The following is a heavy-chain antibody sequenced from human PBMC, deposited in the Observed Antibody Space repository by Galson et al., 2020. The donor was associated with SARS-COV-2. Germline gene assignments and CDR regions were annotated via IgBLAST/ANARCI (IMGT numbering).Heavy chain of an antibody. CDR2: INPNSGGT. Sequence: ASEKVSCKASGYTFTGYYMHWVRQAPGQGLERMGRINPNSGGTNYAQKFQGRVTMTRDTSISTAYMELSRLRSDDTAVYYCAISTGYSSSWYVGLWLWGQGTLVTVSS. J-gene: IGHJ4*02. CDR1: GYTFTGYY. D-gene: IGHD6-13*01. CDR3: AISTGYSSSWYVGLWL. V-gene: IGHV1-2*06.